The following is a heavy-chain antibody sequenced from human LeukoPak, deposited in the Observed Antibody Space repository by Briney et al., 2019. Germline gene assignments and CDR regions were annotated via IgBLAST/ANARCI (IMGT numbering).Heavy chain of an antibody. CDR2: IYHSGST. J-gene: IGHJ4*02. Sequence: PSENLSLTCTVSDYSISSGYYWGWIRQPPGKGLEWIGSIYHSGSTYYNPSLKSRVTISVDTSKNQSSLKLNSVTAADTAVYYCARDNHGDGNFDYWGQGTLVTVSS. D-gene: IGHD4-17*01. CDR1: DYSISSGYY. CDR3: ARDNHGDGNFDY. V-gene: IGHV4-38-2*02.